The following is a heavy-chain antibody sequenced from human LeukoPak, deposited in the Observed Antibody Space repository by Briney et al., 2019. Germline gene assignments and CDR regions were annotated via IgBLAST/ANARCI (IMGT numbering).Heavy chain of an antibody. D-gene: IGHD1-7*01. J-gene: IGHJ4*02. CDR3: AKDGSTSLNWNYVSFWNY. Sequence: GGSLRLSCAASGFTFSSYAMSWVRQAPGKGLEWVSAISGSGGSTYYADSVKGRFTISRDNSKNTLYLQMNSLRAEDTAVYYCAKDGSTSLNWNYVSFWNYWGQGTLVTVSS. CDR2: ISGSGGST. CDR1: GFTFSSYA. V-gene: IGHV3-23*01.